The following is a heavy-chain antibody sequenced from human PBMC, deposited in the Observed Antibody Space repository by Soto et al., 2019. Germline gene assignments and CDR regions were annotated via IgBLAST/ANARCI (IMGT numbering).Heavy chain of an antibody. CDR3: ATGVSTYYDILTGYTDPIYYFDY. CDR1: GYTFTSYD. D-gene: IGHD3-9*01. Sequence: ASVKVSCKASGYTFTSYDINWVRQATGQGLEWMGWMNPNSGNTGYAQKFQGRVTMTRNTSISTAYMELSSLRSEDTAVYYCATGVSTYYDILTGYTDPIYYFDYWGQGNLVTVSS. V-gene: IGHV1-8*01. J-gene: IGHJ4*02. CDR2: MNPNSGNT.